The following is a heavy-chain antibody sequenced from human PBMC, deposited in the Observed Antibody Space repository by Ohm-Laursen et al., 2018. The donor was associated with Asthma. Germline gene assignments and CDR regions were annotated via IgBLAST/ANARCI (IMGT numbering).Heavy chain of an antibody. D-gene: IGHD2-2*01. CDR3: AKSPRMAAAINYYYYYGMDV. V-gene: IGHV3-30*18. CDR1: GFTFSDYG. CDR2: ISYDGTST. J-gene: IGHJ6*02. Sequence: SLRLSCSASGFTFSDYGSHWVRQAPGKGLEWVAVISYDGTSTYYADSVKGRFTISRDDSKNTLYLQMNSLRAEDTAVYYCAKSPRMAAAINYYYYYGMDVWGQGTTVTVSS.